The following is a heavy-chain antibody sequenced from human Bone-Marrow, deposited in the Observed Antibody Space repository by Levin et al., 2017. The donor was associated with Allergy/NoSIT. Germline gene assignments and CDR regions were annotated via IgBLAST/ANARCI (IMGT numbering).Heavy chain of an antibody. D-gene: IGHD1-26*01. CDR3: AKDITRPSEGATTRLFYYYGMDV. V-gene: IGHV3-9*01. J-gene: IGHJ6*02. CDR2: ISWNSGSI. CDR1: GFTFDDYA. Sequence: GGSLRLSCAASGFTFDDYAMHWVRQAPGKGLEWVSGISWNSGSIGYADSVKGRFTISRDNAKNSLYLQMNSLRAEDTALYYCAKDITRPSEGATTRLFYYYGMDVWGQGTTVTVSS.